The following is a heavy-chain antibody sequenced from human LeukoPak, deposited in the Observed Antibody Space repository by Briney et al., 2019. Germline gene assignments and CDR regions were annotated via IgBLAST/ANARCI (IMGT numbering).Heavy chain of an antibody. V-gene: IGHV3-7*01. D-gene: IGHD6-13*01. CDR3: ARPIYSSSWDAFNI. J-gene: IGHJ3*02. CDR1: GFTFSSYW. Sequence: GGSLRLSCAASGFTFSSYWMSWFRQAPGKGLECVANINQDGSKVYYVASVKGRFTISRDKAKKSLYLQMNSLRAEDTAVYYCARPIYSSSWDAFNIWGQGTMVTVSS. CDR2: INQDGSKV.